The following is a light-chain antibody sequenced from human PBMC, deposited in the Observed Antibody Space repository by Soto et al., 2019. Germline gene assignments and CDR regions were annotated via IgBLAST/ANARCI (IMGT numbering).Light chain of an antibody. Sequence: EIVLTQSPGTLSLSPGERATLSCRASQSVSSSYLAWYQQKPGQAPRLLIYGASSRATGIPDRFSGSGSGTDFTLPISRLEPEDFAVYYCQQYGSSPQCTFGQGTKLEIK. CDR1: QSVSSSY. CDR2: GAS. J-gene: IGKJ2*02. CDR3: QQYGSSPQCT. V-gene: IGKV3-20*01.